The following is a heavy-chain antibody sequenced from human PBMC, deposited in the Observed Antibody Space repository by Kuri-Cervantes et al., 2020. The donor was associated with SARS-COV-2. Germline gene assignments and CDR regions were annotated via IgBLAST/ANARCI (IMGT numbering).Heavy chain of an antibody. V-gene: IGHV3-21*01. CDR3: ARDLGVAGLFGY. Sequence: GESLKISCAASGFTFSNAWMNWVRQAPGKGLEWVSSISSSSSYIYYADSVKGRFTISRDNAKNSLYLQMNSLRAEDTAVYYCARDLGVAGLFGYWGQGTLVTVSS. J-gene: IGHJ4*02. CDR1: GFTFSNAW. D-gene: IGHD6-19*01. CDR2: ISSSSSYI.